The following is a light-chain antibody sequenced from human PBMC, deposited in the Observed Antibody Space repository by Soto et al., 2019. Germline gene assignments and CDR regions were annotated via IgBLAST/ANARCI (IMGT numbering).Light chain of an antibody. J-gene: IGKJ5*01. CDR2: DAS. V-gene: IGKV2D-29*01. Sequence: DVVLTQAPLSLSVTPGQPASMSCKSTQSLLYGDGKTYLYWYLQRPGQPPQLLIYDASNLFSGVPDRFSGSGSGTYFTVKISRVDAEAVGVYCCMQRPHVPITFGHGILLESK. CDR1: QSLLYGDGKTY. CDR3: MQRPHVPIT.